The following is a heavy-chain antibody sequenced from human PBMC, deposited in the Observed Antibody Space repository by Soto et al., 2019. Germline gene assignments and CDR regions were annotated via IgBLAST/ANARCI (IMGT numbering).Heavy chain of an antibody. CDR2: IWYDGSNK. CDR3: ARDRAVTTEAYYYYGMDV. Sequence: GGSLRLSCAVSGFTFRSSPMSRVRQAPGKGLEWVAVIWYDGSNKYYADSVKGRFTISRDNSKNTLYLQMNSLRAEDTAVYYCARDRAVTTEAYYYYGMDVWGQGTTVTVSS. D-gene: IGHD4-17*01. CDR1: GFTFRSSP. V-gene: IGHV3-33*08. J-gene: IGHJ6*02.